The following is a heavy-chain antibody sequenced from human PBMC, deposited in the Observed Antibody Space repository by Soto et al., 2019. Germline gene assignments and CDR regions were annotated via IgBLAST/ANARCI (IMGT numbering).Heavy chain of an antibody. D-gene: IGHD2-21*01. V-gene: IGHV1-2*02. CDR1: GYTFTGYY. CDR3: ARDHLVVANVGGDAFDI. Sequence: ASVKVSCKASGYTFTGYYMHWVRQAPGQGLEWMTWTNPNSGGTNYAQKFQGRVTITRDTSISTAYMELSRLRSDGTAVYYCARDHLVVANVGGDAFDIWGQRPMVTVSS. J-gene: IGHJ3*02. CDR2: TNPNSGGT.